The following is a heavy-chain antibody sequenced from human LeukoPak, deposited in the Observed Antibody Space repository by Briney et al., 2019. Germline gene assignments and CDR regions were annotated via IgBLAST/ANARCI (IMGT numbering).Heavy chain of an antibody. CDR2: IYDSGST. V-gene: IGHV4-59*01. D-gene: IGHD3-22*01. Sequence: SETLSLTCTVSNGPINTYKWSWIRQPPGKGLEWIGYIYDSGSTNYNPSLKSRVTISVDTSKDQFSLKLSSVTAADTAVYYCACLTTADAFDIWGQGTMVTVSS. CDR1: NGPINTYK. J-gene: IGHJ3*02. CDR3: ACLTTADAFDI.